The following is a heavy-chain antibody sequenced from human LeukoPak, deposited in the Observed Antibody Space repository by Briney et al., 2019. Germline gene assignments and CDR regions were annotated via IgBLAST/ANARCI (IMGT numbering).Heavy chain of an antibody. D-gene: IGHD3-22*01. CDR1: DFSLSRYW. CDR2: IYSGGST. Sequence: QPGGSLTLSCAASDFSLSRYWMTWVRQAPGRGLEWVSVIYSGGSTYYADSVKSRFTISRDNSKNTLYLQMNSLRAEDTAVYYCARAHSSGYYYADFDYWGQGTLVTVSS. V-gene: IGHV3-66*01. J-gene: IGHJ4*02. CDR3: ARAHSSGYYYADFDY.